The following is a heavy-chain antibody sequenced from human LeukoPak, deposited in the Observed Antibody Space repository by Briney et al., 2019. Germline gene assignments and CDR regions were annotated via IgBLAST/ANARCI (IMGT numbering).Heavy chain of an antibody. Sequence: PGGSLRLSCAASGFSVRSNYMSWVRQSPRKALEWVSIMYSGSSTDYADSVKGRFIISRDHSKNTLYLQMNSLRAEDTAVYYCARDRYCSGGNCYGDAFDIWGQGTMVTDSS. J-gene: IGHJ3*02. CDR1: GFSVRSNY. D-gene: IGHD2-15*01. V-gene: IGHV3-53*01. CDR3: ARDRYCSGGNCYGDAFDI. CDR2: MYSGSST.